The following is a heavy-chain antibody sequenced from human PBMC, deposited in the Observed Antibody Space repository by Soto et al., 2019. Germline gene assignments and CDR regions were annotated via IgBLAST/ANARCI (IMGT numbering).Heavy chain of an antibody. D-gene: IGHD3-22*01. V-gene: IGHV3-23*01. J-gene: IGHJ4*02. Sequence: GGSLRLSCAASGFTFSSYAMSWVRQAPGKGLEWVSAISGSGGSTYYADSVKGRFTISRDNAKNTLYLQMKSLRAEDTALYYCSKVGVEFTYYYDIICYSLDYWGQGTLVTVSS. CDR3: SKVGVEFTYYYDIICYSLDY. CDR2: ISGSGGST. CDR1: GFTFSSYA.